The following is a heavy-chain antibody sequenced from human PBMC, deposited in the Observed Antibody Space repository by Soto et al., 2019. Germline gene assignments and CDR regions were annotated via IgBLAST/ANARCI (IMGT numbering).Heavy chain of an antibody. V-gene: IGHV3-30-3*02. CDR3: AKPFNGWSYCLDY. Sequence: QVQLVESGGGVVQPGRSLRLSCAASGFTFSTNAMHWVRQAPGKGLEWVAVISYEGSTTYYADSVKGRFTISRDNSKNTLDLQMHGLRTGDTAVYYCAKPFNGWSYCLDYWGQGTLVTVSS. CDR1: GFTFSTNA. J-gene: IGHJ4*02. CDR2: ISYEGSTT. D-gene: IGHD6-19*01.